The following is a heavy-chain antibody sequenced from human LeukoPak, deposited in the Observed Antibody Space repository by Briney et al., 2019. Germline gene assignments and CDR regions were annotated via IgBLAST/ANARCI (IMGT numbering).Heavy chain of an antibody. CDR3: ARGHYGDYPDY. CDR2: IYYSGST. D-gene: IGHD4-17*01. V-gene: IGHV4-59*01. J-gene: IGHJ4*02. CDR1: GGSISSYY. Sequence: KPSETLSLTCTVSGGSISSYYWSWIRQPPGKGLEWIGYIYYSGSTNYDPSLKSRVTISVDTSKNQFSLKLSSVTAADTAVYYCARGHYGDYPDYWGQGTLVTVSS.